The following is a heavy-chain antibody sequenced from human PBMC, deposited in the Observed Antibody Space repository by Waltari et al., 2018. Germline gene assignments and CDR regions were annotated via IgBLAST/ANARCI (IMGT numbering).Heavy chain of an antibody. Sequence: QVQLQESGPGLVKPSQTLSLTCTVSGGPLSSGIYYWSWIRQPAGKGLEWIGRIYTSGSTNYNPSLKSRVTISVDTSKNQFSLKLSSVTAADTAVYYCAKSDSSGYSSIPFDYWGQGTLVTVSS. CDR1: GGPLSSGIYY. D-gene: IGHD3-22*01. V-gene: IGHV4-61*02. CDR3: AKSDSSGYSSIPFDY. J-gene: IGHJ4*02. CDR2: IYTSGST.